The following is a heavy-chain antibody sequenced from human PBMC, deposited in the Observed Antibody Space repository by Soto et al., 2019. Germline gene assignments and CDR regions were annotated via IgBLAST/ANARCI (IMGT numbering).Heavy chain of an antibody. CDR1: GLTFSGSA. CDR2: IRTKPNSYAT. Sequence: EVLLVESGGGLVQPGGSLKLSCAASGLTFSGSAIHWVRQASGKGLEWVGRIRTKPNSYATAYAASIKGRFTISREDSKNTAYLQMNSLKTEDTAVYYCTTQATVTPWYLDHWGQGTLVTVSS. CDR3: TTQATVTPWYLDH. V-gene: IGHV3-73*01. D-gene: IGHD4-17*01. J-gene: IGHJ4*02.